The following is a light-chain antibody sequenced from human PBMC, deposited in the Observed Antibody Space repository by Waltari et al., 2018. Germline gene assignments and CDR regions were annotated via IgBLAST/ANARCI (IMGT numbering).Light chain of an antibody. J-gene: IGLJ1*01. CDR2: DVS. CDR3: SSYTFSSTLV. Sequence: QSALSQPASVSGSPGQSITISCSGSSSDVGAYNYVSWYQQHPGKAPKPVVFDVSNRPSGVSNRFSGSKSDNTASLTISGLQAEDEADYYCSSYTFSSTLVFGTGTKVTVL. V-gene: IGLV2-14*03. CDR1: SSDVGAYNY.